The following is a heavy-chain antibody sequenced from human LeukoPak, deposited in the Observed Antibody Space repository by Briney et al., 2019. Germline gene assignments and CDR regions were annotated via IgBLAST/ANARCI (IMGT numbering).Heavy chain of an antibody. CDR2: IYYSGST. Sequence: SETLSLTCTVSGGSISSYYWSWIRQPPGKGLEWIGYIYYSGSTNYNPSLKSRVTISVDTSKNQFSLKLSSVTTADTAVYYCARHTGSWYYFDYWGQGTLVTVSS. CDR1: GGSISSYY. D-gene: IGHD2-8*02. CDR3: ARHTGSWYYFDY. J-gene: IGHJ4*02. V-gene: IGHV4-59*08.